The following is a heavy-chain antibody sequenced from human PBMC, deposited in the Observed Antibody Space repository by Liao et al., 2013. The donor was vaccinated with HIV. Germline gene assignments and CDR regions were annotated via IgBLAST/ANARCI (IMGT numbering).Heavy chain of an antibody. V-gene: IGHV4-4*07. CDR3: VREGDGSAYYPAY. Sequence: QVQLQESGPGLVKPSETLSLTCTVSGGSISGYHWSWIRQPAGKGLDWIGRFYTSGSTDYNPSLKSRVTMSVDTSTNQFSLNLTSVTAADTAVYYCVREGDGSAYYPAYWGQGTLVTVSS. D-gene: IGHD3-22*01. CDR2: FYTSGST. J-gene: IGHJ4*02. CDR1: GGSISGYH.